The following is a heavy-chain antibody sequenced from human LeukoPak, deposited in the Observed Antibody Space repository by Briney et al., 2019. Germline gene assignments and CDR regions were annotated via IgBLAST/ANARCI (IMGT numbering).Heavy chain of an antibody. V-gene: IGHV1-18*01. CDR2: ISAYNGNT. Sequence: ASVKVSCKASGYTFTSYGISWVRQAPGQGLEWIGWISAYNGNTNYAQKLQGRVTMTTDTSTSTAYMELRSLRSDDTAVYYCARDRPSQAYYYDSSGYPPLFDYWGQGTLVTVSS. CDR3: ARDRPSQAYYYDSSGYPPLFDY. CDR1: GYTFTSYG. J-gene: IGHJ4*02. D-gene: IGHD3-22*01.